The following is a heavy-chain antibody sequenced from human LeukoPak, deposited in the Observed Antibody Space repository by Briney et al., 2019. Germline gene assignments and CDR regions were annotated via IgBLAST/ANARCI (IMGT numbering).Heavy chain of an antibody. CDR3: AKGAQYSSSWGYYFDY. J-gene: IGHJ4*02. V-gene: IGHV3-9*03. CDR2: ISWNSGSI. Sequence: GGSLRLSCAASGFTFDDYAMHWVRQAPGKGLEWVSGISWNSGSIGYADSVKGRFTISRDNAKNSLYLQMNSLRAEDMALYYCAKGAQYSSSWGYYFDYWGQGTLVTVSS. D-gene: IGHD6-13*01. CDR1: GFTFDDYA.